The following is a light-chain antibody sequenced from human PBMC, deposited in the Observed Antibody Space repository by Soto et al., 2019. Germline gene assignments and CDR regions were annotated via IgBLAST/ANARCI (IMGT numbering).Light chain of an antibody. V-gene: IGKV3-20*01. CDR3: QQYAASPLT. J-gene: IGKJ4*01. CDR2: GAS. CDR1: QSVSSKS. Sequence: EIVLTQSPGTLSLSPGERATLSCRASQSVSSKSLAWYQQKPGQAPRLLVYGASSRATGIPDRFIGSGSGRDFSLTISRLEPEDSGVFYCQQYAASPLTFGGGTKV.